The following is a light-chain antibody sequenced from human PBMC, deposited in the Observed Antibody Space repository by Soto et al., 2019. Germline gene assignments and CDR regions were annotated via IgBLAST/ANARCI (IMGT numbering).Light chain of an antibody. J-gene: IGKJ1*01. CDR1: QGIRND. Sequence: DIQMTQSPSSLSASVGDRVTITFRASQGIRNDLGWYQQKPGIAPKLLIHKASTLESGVPSRFSGSGFGTEFTLTISGLQPEDSATYYCQQYERYSTFGQGTKVDI. V-gene: IGKV1-17*01. CDR2: KAS. CDR3: QQYERYST.